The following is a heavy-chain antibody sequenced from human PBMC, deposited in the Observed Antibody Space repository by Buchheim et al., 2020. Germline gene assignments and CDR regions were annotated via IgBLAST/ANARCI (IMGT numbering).Heavy chain of an antibody. J-gene: IGHJ4*02. V-gene: IGHV3-48*02. CDR3: ARDRAAEDYFDY. CDR1: GFTFSTFS. Sequence: EVQLVESGGGLVQPGGSLRLSCAASGFTFSTFSMNWVRQAPGKGLEWVSYIGTGSTIYYADSVKARFTIPRTNAKTSRYLQMNGLRDEDTAVYYCARDRAAEDYFDYWGQGTL. D-gene: IGHD6-25*01. CDR2: IGTGSTI.